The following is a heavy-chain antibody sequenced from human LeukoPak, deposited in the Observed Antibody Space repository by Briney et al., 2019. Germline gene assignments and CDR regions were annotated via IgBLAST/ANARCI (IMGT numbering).Heavy chain of an antibody. J-gene: IGHJ4*02. V-gene: IGHV3-21*01. CDR2: ISNSSSYI. CDR3: ARRDCSSTSCYVDY. CDR1: GFTFSHYS. D-gene: IGHD2-2*01. Sequence: GGSLRLSCVASGFTFSHYSMNWVRQAPGKGLEWVSSISNSSSYIYYADSVKGRFTISRDNAKNSLYLQMNSLRAEDRAVYYCARRDCSSTSCYVDYWGQGTLVTVSS.